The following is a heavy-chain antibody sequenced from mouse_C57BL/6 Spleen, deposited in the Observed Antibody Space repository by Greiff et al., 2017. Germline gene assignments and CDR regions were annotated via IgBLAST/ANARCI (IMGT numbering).Heavy chain of an antibody. D-gene: IGHD3-3*01. V-gene: IGHV1-18*01. CDR2: INPNNGGT. CDR1: GYTFTDYN. J-gene: IGHJ1*03. Sequence: EVQLQQSGPELVKPGASVKIPCKASGYTFTDYNMDWAKQSHGKSLEWIGDINPNNGGTIYNQKFKGKATLTVDKSSSTAYMELRSLASEDTAVYYCARRGWLNLDWYFDVWGTGTTVTVSS. CDR3: ARRGWLNLDWYFDV.